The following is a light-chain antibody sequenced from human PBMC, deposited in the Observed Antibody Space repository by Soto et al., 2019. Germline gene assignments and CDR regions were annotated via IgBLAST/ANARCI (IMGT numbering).Light chain of an antibody. V-gene: IGKV3-20*01. J-gene: IGKJ4*01. CDR1: QSVAGSS. CDR2: AAS. Sequence: EIMLTQSPGTLSLSPGDRATLSCRASQSVAGSSLAWYQQKPAQDPRLLIYAASNRATGIPARFSGSGSGTDFSLIINGLEPEDFAVYFCQQYGSSHLTFGGGTKVDIK. CDR3: QQYGSSHLT.